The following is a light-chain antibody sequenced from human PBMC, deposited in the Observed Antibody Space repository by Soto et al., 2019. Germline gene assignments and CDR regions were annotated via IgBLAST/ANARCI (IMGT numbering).Light chain of an antibody. J-gene: IGKJ1*01. CDR2: EAS. CDR1: QNVNIW. Sequence: DIQLTQSPSTLSASVGDRVTITCRASQNVNIWLTWYQQRPGKAPKLLIYEASNLESGVSSRFSGRGSGTEFTLTIIGLQPDDFATYYCQQYITYPTFGQGTKVDIK. CDR3: QQYITYPT. V-gene: IGKV1-5*03.